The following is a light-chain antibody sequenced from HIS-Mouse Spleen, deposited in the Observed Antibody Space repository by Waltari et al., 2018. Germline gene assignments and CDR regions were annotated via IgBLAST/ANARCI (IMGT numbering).Light chain of an antibody. Sequence: QSALTQPASVSGSPGPSLTIPCPGTCRFVRTSHLDLWYQPHPGKAPKLTIYAGSKRPSGVSNRFSGSKSGNTASLTISGLQAEDEADYYCCSYAGSSTFVVFGGGTKLTVL. V-gene: IGLV2-23*01. CDR2: AGS. J-gene: IGLJ2*01. CDR1: CRFVRTSHL. CDR3: CSYAGSSTFVV.